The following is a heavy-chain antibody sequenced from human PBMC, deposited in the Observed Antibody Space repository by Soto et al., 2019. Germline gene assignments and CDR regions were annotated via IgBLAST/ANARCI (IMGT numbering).Heavy chain of an antibody. CDR1: GFTFNNYF. J-gene: IGHJ6*02. V-gene: IGHV1-46*02. D-gene: IGHD1-26*01. CDR2: ISPYDGST. Sequence: QVQLVQSGAEVTKPGASVKVSCKASGFTFNNYFFHWVRQAPRQGLEWMGIISPYDGSTNYEQSLQGRVTMTSDTSTSTVYMELSSLRSEDTAVYYCARGDGRGSTGFYYYYGMDVWGHGTTVTVSS. CDR3: ARGDGRGSTGFYYYYGMDV.